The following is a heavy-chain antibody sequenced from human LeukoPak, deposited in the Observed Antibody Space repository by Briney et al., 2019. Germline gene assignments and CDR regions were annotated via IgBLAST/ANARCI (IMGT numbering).Heavy chain of an antibody. CDR3: ARSAFKGRPYFDY. CDR2: IYYSGST. V-gene: IGHV4-59*01. Sequence: SETLSLTCTVSGGSISSYYWSWIRQPPGKGLEWIGYIYYSGSTNYNPSLKSRVTISVDTSKNQFSLKLSSVTAADTAVYYCARSAFKGRPYFDYWGQGTLVTVSS. J-gene: IGHJ4*02. CDR1: GGSISSYY. D-gene: IGHD1-1*01.